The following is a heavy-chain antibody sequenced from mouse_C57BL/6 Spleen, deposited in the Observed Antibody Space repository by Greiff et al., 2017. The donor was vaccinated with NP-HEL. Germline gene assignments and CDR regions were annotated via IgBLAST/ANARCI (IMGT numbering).Heavy chain of an antibody. CDR2: IDPSDSYT. CDR1: GYTFTSYW. Sequence: VQLQQSGAELVMPGASVKLSCKASGYTFTSYWMHWVKQRPGQGLEWIGEIDPSDSYTNYNQKFKGKSTLTVDKSSSTAYMQLSSLTSEDSAVYYCARYDGYYEGFAYWGQGTLVTVSA. J-gene: IGHJ3*01. V-gene: IGHV1-69*01. D-gene: IGHD2-3*01. CDR3: ARYDGYYEGFAY.